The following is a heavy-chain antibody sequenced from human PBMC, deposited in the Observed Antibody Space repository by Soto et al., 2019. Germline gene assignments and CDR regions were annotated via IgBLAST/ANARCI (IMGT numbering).Heavy chain of an antibody. J-gene: IGHJ5*02. Sequence: SQTQPLTCAVSGGTIRSGGYSWSWIRQPPGKGLEWIGYIYHSGSTYYNPSLKSRVTISVDRSKNQFSLKLSSVTAADTAVYYCARVPDRWGQGTLVTVSS. CDR2: IYHSGST. CDR3: ARVPDR. CDR1: GGTIRSGGYS. D-gene: IGHD2-2*01. V-gene: IGHV4-30-2*01.